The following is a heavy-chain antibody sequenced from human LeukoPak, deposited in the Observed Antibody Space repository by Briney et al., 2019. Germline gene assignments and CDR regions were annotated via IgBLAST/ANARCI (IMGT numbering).Heavy chain of an antibody. CDR2: INPNSGGT. J-gene: IGHJ5*02. CDR3: ARESGATRFDP. D-gene: IGHD1-26*01. Sequence: ASVKVSCKASGYTFTSYYMHWVRQAPGQGLEWMGWINPNSGGTNYAQKFRGRVTMTRDTSISTAYMELSRLRSDDTAVYYCARESGATRFDPWGQGTLVTVSS. CDR1: GYTFTSYY. V-gene: IGHV1-2*02.